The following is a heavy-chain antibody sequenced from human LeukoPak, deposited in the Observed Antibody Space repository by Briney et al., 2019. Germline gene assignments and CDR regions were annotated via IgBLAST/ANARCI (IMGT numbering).Heavy chain of an antibody. J-gene: IGHJ4*02. CDR1: GFTFSSYG. D-gene: IGHD2-2*01. Sequence: PGGSLRLSCAASGFTFSSYGMHWVRQAPGKGLEWVAFIRYDGSNKYYADSVKGRFTISRDNSKNTLYLQMNSLRAEDTAVYYCAKTGRVVPAAIDYWGQGTLVTVSS. CDR3: AKTGRVVPAAIDY. V-gene: IGHV3-30*02. CDR2: IRYDGSNK.